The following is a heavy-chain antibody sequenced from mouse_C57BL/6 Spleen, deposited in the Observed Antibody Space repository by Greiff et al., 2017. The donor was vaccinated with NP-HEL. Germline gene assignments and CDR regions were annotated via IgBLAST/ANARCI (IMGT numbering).Heavy chain of an antibody. V-gene: IGHV5-9*01. Sequence: EVKLVESGGGLVKPGGSLKLSCAASGFTFSSYTMSWVRQTPEKRLEWVATISGGGGNTYYPDSVKGRFTISRDNAKNTQYLQMSSLRSEDTALYYCARQNYGDFDYWGQGTTLTVSS. CDR1: GFTFSSYT. J-gene: IGHJ2*01. CDR2: ISGGGGNT. D-gene: IGHD2-4*01. CDR3: ARQNYGDFDY.